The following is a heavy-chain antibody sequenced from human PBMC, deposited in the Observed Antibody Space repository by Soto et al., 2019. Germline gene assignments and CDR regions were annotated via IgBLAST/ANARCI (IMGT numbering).Heavy chain of an antibody. V-gene: IGHV3-15*01. J-gene: IGHJ6*03. D-gene: IGHD3-10*01. CDR2: IKSKTDGGTT. CDR1: GFTFSNAW. Sequence: GGSLRLSCAASGFTFSNAWMSWVRQAPGKGLEWVGRIKSKTDGGTTDYAAPVKGRFTISRDDSKNTLYLQMNSLKTEDTAVYYCTTDRPDTYYYGSGSDYYYMDVWGKGTTVTVSS. CDR3: TTDRPDTYYYGSGSDYYYMDV.